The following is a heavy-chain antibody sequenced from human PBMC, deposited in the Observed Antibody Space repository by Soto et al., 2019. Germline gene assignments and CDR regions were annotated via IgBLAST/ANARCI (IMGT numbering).Heavy chain of an antibody. CDR1: GFTFSSYA. D-gene: IGHD2-21*02. J-gene: IGHJ4*02. CDR3: EKDPTAYSAGDCYFDY. CDR2: ISGSGGST. Sequence: EVQLLESGGGLVQPGGSLRLSCAASGFTFSSYAMSWVRQAPGKGLEWVSAISGSGGSTYYADSVKGRCTISRDNSKNTLQQQMKSLRAEYTAVDYCEKDPTAYSAGDCYFDYWGQGTLVTVSS. V-gene: IGHV3-23*01.